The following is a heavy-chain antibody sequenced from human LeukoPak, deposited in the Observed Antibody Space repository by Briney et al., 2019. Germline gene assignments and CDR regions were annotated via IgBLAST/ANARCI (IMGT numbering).Heavy chain of an antibody. D-gene: IGHD3-10*01. CDR2: INPNSGGT. J-gene: IGHJ5*02. CDR3: ARGSMVRGVVYNWFDP. CDR1: GYTFTGYY. Sequence: GASVKVSCKASGYTFTGYYMHWVRQAPGQGLEWMGWINPNSGGTNYAQKFQGRVTMTRDTSISTAYVELSRLRSDDTAVYYCARGSMVRGVVYNWFDPWGQGTLVTVSS. V-gene: IGHV1-2*02.